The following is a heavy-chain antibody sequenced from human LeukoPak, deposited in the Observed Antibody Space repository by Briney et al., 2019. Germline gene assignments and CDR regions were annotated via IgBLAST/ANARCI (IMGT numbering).Heavy chain of an antibody. CDR1: GGSVSSGSYY. Sequence: PSETLSLTCTVSGGSVSSGSYYWSWIRQPPGKGLEWIAYIYYSGSTNYNPSLKSRVTISVDTSKNQFSLKLSSVTAADTAVYFCTSERVPFYFDYWGQGILVTVSS. D-gene: IGHD2-2*01. V-gene: IGHV4-61*01. CDR3: TSERVPFYFDY. J-gene: IGHJ4*02. CDR2: IYYSGST.